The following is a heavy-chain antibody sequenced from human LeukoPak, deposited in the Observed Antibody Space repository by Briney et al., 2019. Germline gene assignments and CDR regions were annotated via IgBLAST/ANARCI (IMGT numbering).Heavy chain of an antibody. D-gene: IGHD4-17*01. CDR1: GFSFSTYG. CDR2: ISYDGRNK. V-gene: IGHV3-30*18. Sequence: PGRSLRLSCAASGFSFSTYGMHWVRQAPGKGLEWVGVISYDGRNKYYQDSVKGRFTISRDNSKNTLYLQMNSLRAEDTAVYYCAKDVDNGDYVVYWGQGTLVTVSS. CDR3: AKDVDNGDYVVY. J-gene: IGHJ4*02.